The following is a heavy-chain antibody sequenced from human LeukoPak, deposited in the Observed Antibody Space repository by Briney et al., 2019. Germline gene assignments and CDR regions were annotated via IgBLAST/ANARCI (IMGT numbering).Heavy chain of an antibody. D-gene: IGHD5-18*01. V-gene: IGHV1-69*01. CDR2: IIPIFGTA. CDR3: AISTKRGYSYGFDY. J-gene: IGHJ4*02. CDR1: GGTFSSYA. Sequence: EASVKVSCKASGGTFSSYAISWVRQAPGQGLEWMGGIIPIFGTANYAQKFQGRVTITADESTSTAYMELSSLRSVDTAVYYCAISTKRGYSYGFDYWGQGTLVTVSS.